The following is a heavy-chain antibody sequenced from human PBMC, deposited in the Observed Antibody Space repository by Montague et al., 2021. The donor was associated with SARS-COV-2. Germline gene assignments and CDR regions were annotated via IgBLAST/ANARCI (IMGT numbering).Heavy chain of an antibody. CDR3: VRDGRSSAYAMDY. J-gene: IGHJ4*02. V-gene: IGHV4-59*01. D-gene: IGHD3-22*01. CDR2: IYSSGST. Sequence: SETLSLTCTVSGASMSGSYWGWVRQPPGKGPEWIGNIYSSGSTHYNPSLKSRVTISVDTSKNQFSLRLTSVTAADTAVYYCVRDGRSSAYAMDYWGQGTMVTVSS. CDR1: GASMSGSY.